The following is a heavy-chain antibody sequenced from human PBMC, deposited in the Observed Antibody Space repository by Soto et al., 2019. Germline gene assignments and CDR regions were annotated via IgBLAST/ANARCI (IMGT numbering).Heavy chain of an antibody. D-gene: IGHD3-22*01. Sequence: QVQLVQSGTEVKKPGSSVTVSCKASGGPYSKYSISWVRQAPGQGLEWMGRINPIFDMRNYAKKFQGRVTSTADKSTSTVYMDLSSLRSEDTAVYYCARSLLGDHYDSDGLDSWGQGTLVSVSS. CDR3: ARSLLGDHYDSDGLDS. V-gene: IGHV1-69*02. J-gene: IGHJ4*02. CDR1: GGPYSKYS. CDR2: INPIFDMR.